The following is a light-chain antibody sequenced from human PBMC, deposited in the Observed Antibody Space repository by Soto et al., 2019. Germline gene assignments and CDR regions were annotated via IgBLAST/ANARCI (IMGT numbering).Light chain of an antibody. CDR1: QSVSSY. V-gene: IGKV3-11*01. CDR3: QQRFNWPRFT. CDR2: DAS. J-gene: IGKJ2*01. Sequence: EIVLTQSPATLSLSPGERATLSCRASQSVSSYLAWYQQKPGQAPRLLIYDASNRATGIPARFSGVGSGTDFTLTIISLEPEDFAVYYCQQRFNWPRFTFGQGTKLEIK.